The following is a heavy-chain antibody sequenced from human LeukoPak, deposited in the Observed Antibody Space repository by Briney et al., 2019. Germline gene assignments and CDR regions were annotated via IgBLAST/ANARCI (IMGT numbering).Heavy chain of an antibody. D-gene: IGHD4-17*01. J-gene: IGHJ4*02. CDR1: GYSFDYFW. CDR2: IYPADSET. CDR3: AAGNGDYVDY. V-gene: IGHV5-51*01. Sequence: GESLKISCQGSGYSFDYFWIGWVRQMPGKGLDWMGNIYPADSETRYSPSFQGQVTISVDKSIKTAYLQWSGLRAPDTAIYYCAAGNGDYVDYWGQGTLVTVSS.